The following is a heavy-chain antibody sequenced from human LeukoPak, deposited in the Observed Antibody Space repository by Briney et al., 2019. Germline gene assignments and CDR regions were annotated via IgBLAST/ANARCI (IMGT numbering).Heavy chain of an antibody. D-gene: IGHD4-17*01. J-gene: IGHJ2*01. CDR1: GFTFSTYG. Sequence: PGGSLRLSCAASGFTFSTYGMHWVRQAPGKGLEWVAVISSDGSNKYYADSVKTRFTISRDNSENTLYLQMNSLRAEDTAVYYCAKDLGYGDYVGYFDLWGRGTLVTVSS. CDR3: AKDLGYGDYVGYFDL. CDR2: ISSDGSNK. V-gene: IGHV3-30*18.